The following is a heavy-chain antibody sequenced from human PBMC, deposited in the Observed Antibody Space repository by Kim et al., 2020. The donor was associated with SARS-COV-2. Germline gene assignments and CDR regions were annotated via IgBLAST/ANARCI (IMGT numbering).Heavy chain of an antibody. V-gene: IGHV4-34*01. CDR1: GGSFSGYY. CDR2: INHSGST. J-gene: IGHJ3*02. D-gene: IGHD2-2*01. Sequence: SETLSLTCAVYGGSFSGYYWSWIRQPPGKGLEWIGEINHSGSTNYNPSLKSRVTISLDTSKNQFSLKLSSVTAADTAVYYCARSAGYCSSTSCYRGSFDIWGQGTMVTVSS. CDR3: ARSAGYCSSTSCYRGSFDI.